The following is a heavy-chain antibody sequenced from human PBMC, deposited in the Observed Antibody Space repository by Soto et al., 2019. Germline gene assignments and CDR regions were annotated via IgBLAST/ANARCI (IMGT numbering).Heavy chain of an antibody. J-gene: IGHJ1*01. Sequence: QVQLVESGGGVVQPGTSRRLSCVGSGFTFRSYVIHWVRQAPGKGLEWVALTSYVGSNKDYGDSGKGRFTISRDNSRNTVDLQMDSLRREDTALYYCARWVTTGGLDVWGQGTLVSVSS. D-gene: IGHD2-21*02. CDR3: ARWVTTGGLDV. CDR1: GFTFRSYV. CDR2: TSYVGSNK. V-gene: IGHV3-33*05.